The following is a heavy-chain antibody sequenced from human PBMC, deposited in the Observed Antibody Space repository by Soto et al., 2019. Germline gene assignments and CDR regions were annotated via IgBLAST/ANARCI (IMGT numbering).Heavy chain of an antibody. CDR3: GAEVVRLLPYYYYYMDV. Sequence: QVQLVESGGGVVQPGRSLRLSCAASGFTFSSYGMHWVRQAPGKGLEWVAVISYDGSNKYYADSVKGRFTISRDNSKKTLYLQLKSRRAEDTTVEYYGAEVVRLLPYYYYYMDVWGKGTTVTVSS. J-gene: IGHJ6*03. CDR1: GFTFSSYG. V-gene: IGHV3-30*03. D-gene: IGHD2-15*01. CDR2: ISYDGSNK.